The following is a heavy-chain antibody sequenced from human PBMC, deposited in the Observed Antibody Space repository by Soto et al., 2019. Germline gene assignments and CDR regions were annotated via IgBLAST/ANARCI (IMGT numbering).Heavy chain of an antibody. J-gene: IGHJ4*01. CDR3: VGIWF. D-gene: IGHD3-10*01. CDR1: GFTFCNHA. Sequence: GGSLRLSCAASGFTFCNHARSWVRQATGKGLEWLSSISGTGDTAYYADSVKGRFSISRDNSKNTLYLQMNSLTVEETAIYHCVGIWFWGQGTLVTVSS. CDR2: ISGTGDTA. V-gene: IGHV3-23*01.